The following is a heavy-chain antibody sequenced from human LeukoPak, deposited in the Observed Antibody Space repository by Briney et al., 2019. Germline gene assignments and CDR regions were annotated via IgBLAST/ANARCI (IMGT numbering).Heavy chain of an antibody. CDR1: GGSISSYY. D-gene: IGHD5-18*01. Sequence: SETLSLTCTVSGGSISSYYWSWIRQPPGKGLEWIGYIYYNGSTNYNPSLKRRVTISVDTSKNQFSLKMTSVTAADTAVYYCARLSVDTILARECWGQGTLVTVSS. CDR2: IYYNGST. V-gene: IGHV4-59*08. CDR3: ARLSVDTILAREC. J-gene: IGHJ4*02.